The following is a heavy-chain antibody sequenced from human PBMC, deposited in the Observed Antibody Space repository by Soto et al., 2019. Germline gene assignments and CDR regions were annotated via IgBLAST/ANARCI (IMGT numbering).Heavy chain of an antibody. CDR2: INHSGST. Sequence: QVQLQQWGAGLLKPSETLSLTCAVYGGSFSGYYWSWIRQPPGKGLEWIGEINHSGSTNYNPSLKSRGPISVDTSKNQFSLKLSSVTAADTAVYYCAGAAAGYYYYYMDVWGKGTTVTVSS. CDR1: GGSFSGYY. J-gene: IGHJ6*03. D-gene: IGHD6-13*01. V-gene: IGHV4-34*01. CDR3: AGAAAGYYYYYMDV.